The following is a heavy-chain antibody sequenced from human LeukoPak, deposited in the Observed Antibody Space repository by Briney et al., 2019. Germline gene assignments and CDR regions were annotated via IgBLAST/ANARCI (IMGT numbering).Heavy chain of an antibody. Sequence: KPSETLSLTCTVSGGSISSSTYYWGWIRQPPGKGLEWIGSIYYSGSTDCNPSLKSRVTISVDTSKNQFSLKMSSVTAADTAVYYCARAPNGFGAFDIWGPGTMVTVSS. CDR3: ARAPNGFGAFDI. V-gene: IGHV4-39*07. J-gene: IGHJ3*02. D-gene: IGHD2-8*01. CDR2: IYYSGST. CDR1: GGSISSSTYY.